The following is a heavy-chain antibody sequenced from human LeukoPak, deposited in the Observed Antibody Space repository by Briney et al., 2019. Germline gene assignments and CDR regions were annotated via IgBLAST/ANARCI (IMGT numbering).Heavy chain of an antibody. CDR2: IYYDGSKK. Sequence: GGSLRLSCAASGFKFRNYGMHWVRQAPGKGLEWVAVIYYDGSKKYYADSVRGRFTISRDNSKFTLYMQMNSLRAEDTAVYYCARVRAGYCTSTSCYTGMDVWGQGTTVTVSS. D-gene: IGHD2-2*01. CDR1: GFKFRNYG. J-gene: IGHJ6*02. V-gene: IGHV3-30*03. CDR3: ARVRAGYCTSTSCYTGMDV.